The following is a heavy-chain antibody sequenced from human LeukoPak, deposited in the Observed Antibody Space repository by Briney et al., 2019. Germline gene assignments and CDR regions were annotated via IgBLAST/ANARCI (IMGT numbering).Heavy chain of an antibody. D-gene: IGHD2-2*01. CDR2: INPNSGGT. CDR1: GGTFSSYA. J-gene: IGHJ6*03. V-gene: IGHV1-2*02. Sequence: AASVKVSCKASGGTFSSYAISWVRQAPGQGLEWMGWINPNSGGTNYAQKFQGRVTMTRDTSISTAYMELSRLRSDDTAVYYCARNFLPYCSSTSCYPGGSYYYYYMDVWGKGTTVTVSS. CDR3: ARNFLPYCSSTSCYPGGSYYYYYMDV.